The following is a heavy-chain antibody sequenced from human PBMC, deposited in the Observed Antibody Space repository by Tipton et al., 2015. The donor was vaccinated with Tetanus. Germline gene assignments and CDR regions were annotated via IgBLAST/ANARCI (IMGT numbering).Heavy chain of an antibody. Sequence: QSGPEVKKPGSSVKVSCKASGYTFTSYLIHWVRQAPGQGLEWMGIINPNDGERMYAQRFQGRLTMTRDTSTSTVYMELSSLTSEDTAVYYCARSRGGTRTYYAIAFWGQGTLVTVSS. CDR1: GYTFTSYL. J-gene: IGHJ4*02. V-gene: IGHV1-46*01. CDR3: ARSRGGTRTYYAIAF. D-gene: IGHD3-10*01. CDR2: INPNDGER.